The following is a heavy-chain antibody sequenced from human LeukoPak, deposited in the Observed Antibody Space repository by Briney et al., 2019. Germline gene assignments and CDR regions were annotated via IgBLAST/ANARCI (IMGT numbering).Heavy chain of an antibody. Sequence: SVKVSCKASGGTFSSYAISWVRQAPGQGLEWMGGIIPIFGTANYAQKFQGRVTITADKSTSTAYVELSSLRSEDTAVYYCASPYYYDSSGYSYYFDYWGQGTLVTVSS. CDR1: GGTFSSYA. CDR3: ASPYYYDSSGYSYYFDY. CDR2: IIPIFGTA. V-gene: IGHV1-69*06. D-gene: IGHD3-22*01. J-gene: IGHJ4*02.